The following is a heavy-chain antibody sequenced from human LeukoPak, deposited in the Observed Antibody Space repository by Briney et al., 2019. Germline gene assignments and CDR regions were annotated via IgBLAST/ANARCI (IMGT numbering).Heavy chain of an antibody. D-gene: IGHD1-26*01. CDR2: INPSGSST. V-gene: IGHV1-46*01. CDR3: ARDNSVGDVAWWFDP. CDR1: GYSFTSQD. J-gene: IGHJ5*02. Sequence: GASVKVSCKTSGYSFTSQDMHWVRQAPGQGLEWLGLINPSGSSTLYAQKFQGRVTMTRDMSTTTDYMELSSLRSEDTAVYYCARDNSVGDVAWWFDPWGQGTLVTVSS.